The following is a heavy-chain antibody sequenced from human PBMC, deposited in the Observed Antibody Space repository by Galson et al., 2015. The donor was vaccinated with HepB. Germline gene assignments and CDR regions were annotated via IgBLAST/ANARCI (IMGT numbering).Heavy chain of an antibody. D-gene: IGHD6-6*01. Sequence: SLRLSCAASGFTFSDSSINWVRQGPGRGLEWVASISSVTETTHYAGSVRGRFTISRDNAKNTVDLQMNSLRLEDTAIYYCTRDFTQYASSAGVYHYYIMDVWGQGTTVTVSS. CDR3: TRDFTQYASSAGVYHYYIMDV. CDR2: ISSVTETT. V-gene: IGHV3-48*01. J-gene: IGHJ6*02. CDR1: GFTFSDSS.